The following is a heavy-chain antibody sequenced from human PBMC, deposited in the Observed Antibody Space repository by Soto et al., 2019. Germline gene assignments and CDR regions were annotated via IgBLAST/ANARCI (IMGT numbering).Heavy chain of an antibody. D-gene: IGHD6-19*01. J-gene: IGHJ4*02. CDR2: IDPSDSYT. CDR3: ARQGIAVADFAAGSALGY. Sequence: GESLKISCKGPGYSFTSYWISWVRQMPGKGLEWMGRIDPSDSYTNYSPSFQGHVTISADKSISTAYLQWSSLKASDTAMYYCARQGIAVADFAAGSALGYWVQGTLVTVSS. V-gene: IGHV5-10-1*01. CDR1: GYSFTSYW.